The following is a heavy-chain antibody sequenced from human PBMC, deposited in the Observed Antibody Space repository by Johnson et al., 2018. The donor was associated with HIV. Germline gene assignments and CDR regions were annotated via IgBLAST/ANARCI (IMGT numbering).Heavy chain of an antibody. CDR3: AKEQLLRAFDI. D-gene: IGHD2-15*01. CDR1: GFTFSSYG. CDR2: IWYDGSNK. V-gene: IGHV3-33*06. J-gene: IGHJ3*02. Sequence: QVQLVESGGGVVQPGRSLRLSCAASGFTFSSYGMHWVRQAPGKGLEWVAVIWYDGSNKYYADSVKGRFTISRDNSKNTLYLQMNSLRAGDTAVYYCAKEQLLRAFDIWGQGTMVTVSS.